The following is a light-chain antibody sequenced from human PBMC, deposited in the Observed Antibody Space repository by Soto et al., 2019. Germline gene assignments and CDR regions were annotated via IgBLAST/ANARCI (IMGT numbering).Light chain of an antibody. J-gene: IGKJ4*01. CDR3: QQSYSTPSA. V-gene: IGKV1-39*01. CDR2: AAF. Sequence: DLQMTQSPSSLSASVGDRVTITCRASQSISSYLNWYQQKPGKAPKLLIYAAFSLQSGVRSRFSGSGSGTDFTLTISSLQPEDFATYYCQQSYSTPSAFGGGTKVEIK. CDR1: QSISSY.